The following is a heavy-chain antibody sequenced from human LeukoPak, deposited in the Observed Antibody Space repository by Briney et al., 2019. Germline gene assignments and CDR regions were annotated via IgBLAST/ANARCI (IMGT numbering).Heavy chain of an antibody. CDR2: IYHSGST. CDR3: ARGGWLQYLSYDY. D-gene: IGHD4-11*01. CDR1: GGSISSGGYS. Sequence: SETLSLTCAVSGGSISSGGYSWSWIRQPPGKGLEWIGYIYHSGSTYYNPSLKSRVTISVDRSKYQFSLRLNSVTAADTAVYYCARGGWLQYLSYDYWGQGTLVTVSS. V-gene: IGHV4-30-2*01. J-gene: IGHJ4*02.